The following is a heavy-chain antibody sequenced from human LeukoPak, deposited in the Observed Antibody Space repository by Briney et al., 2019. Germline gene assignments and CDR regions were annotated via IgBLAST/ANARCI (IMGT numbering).Heavy chain of an antibody. D-gene: IGHD6-19*01. CDR1: GYTFTSYD. CDR3: ARGWGAWYSSGWFLNGAFDI. Sequence: ASVKVSCKASGYTFTSYDINWVRQATGQGLEWMGWMNPNSGNKCYAQKFQGRVTMTRNTSISTAYVELSSLRSEDTAVYYFARGWGAWYSSGWFLNGAFDIWGQGTIVSVSS. CDR2: MNPNSGNK. V-gene: IGHV1-8*01. J-gene: IGHJ3*02.